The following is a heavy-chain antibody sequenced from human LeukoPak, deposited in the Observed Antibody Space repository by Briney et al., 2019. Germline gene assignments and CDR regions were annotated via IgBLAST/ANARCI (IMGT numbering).Heavy chain of an antibody. J-gene: IGHJ3*02. V-gene: IGHV1-18*01. Sequence: GASVKVSCKASGYTFTSYGISWVRQAPGQGLEWMGWISAYNGNTNYAQKLQGRVTMTTDTSTSTAYMELRSLRSDDTAVYYCARDTPGTMIVVVIRTLDAFDIWGQGTMVTVSS. CDR1: GYTFTSYG. D-gene: IGHD3-22*01. CDR3: ARDTPGTMIVVVIRTLDAFDI. CDR2: ISAYNGNT.